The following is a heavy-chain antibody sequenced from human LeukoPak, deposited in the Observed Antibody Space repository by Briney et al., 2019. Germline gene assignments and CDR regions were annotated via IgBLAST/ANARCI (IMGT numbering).Heavy chain of an antibody. V-gene: IGHV4-34*01. CDR1: DESFSGSLSTSY. CDR2: IDRHGNT. J-gene: IGHJ4*02. CDR3: ARRGGGNYPFYFDY. D-gene: IGHD1-26*01. Sequence: SETLSLTCAVYDESFSGSLSTSYWSWLRRPPGKGLEWIGEIDRHGNTNYSPSLKSRVTISIYTSKYQFSLNLNSVTAADTAVYYCARRGGGNYPFYFDYWGRGTPVTVSS.